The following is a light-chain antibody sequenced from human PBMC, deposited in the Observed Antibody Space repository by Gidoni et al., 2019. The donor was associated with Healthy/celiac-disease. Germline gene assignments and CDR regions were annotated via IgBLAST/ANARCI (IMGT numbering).Light chain of an antibody. J-gene: IGLJ3*02. CDR2: GKH. CDR1: TLRSYY. CDR3: NSRDSSGNHLV. V-gene: IGLV3-19*01. Sequence: SSYLTQAPPVSVPLGQTVRITCQGDTLRSYYASWYQQKPGQAPVLVIYGKHNRPSGIPDRFSGSSSGNTASLTITGAQAEDEADYDCNSRDSSGNHLVFGGGTKLTVL.